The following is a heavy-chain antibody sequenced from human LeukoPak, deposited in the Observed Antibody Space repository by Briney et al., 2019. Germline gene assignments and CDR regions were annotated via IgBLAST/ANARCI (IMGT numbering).Heavy chain of an antibody. V-gene: IGHV3-9*01. CDR3: ARRRVGEYVDY. J-gene: IGHJ4*02. CDR1: GFTFDDYA. Sequence: GGSLRLSCAASGFTFDDYAMHWVRQAPGKGLEWVSGISWNSGSIGYADSVKGRFTISRDNAKNSLYLQMNSLRAEDTAVYYCARRRVGEYVDYWGQGTLVTVSS. CDR2: ISWNSGSI.